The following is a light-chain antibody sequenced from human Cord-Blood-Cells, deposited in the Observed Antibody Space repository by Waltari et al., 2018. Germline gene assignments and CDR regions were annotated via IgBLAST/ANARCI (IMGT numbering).Light chain of an antibody. V-gene: IGKV3-15*01. CDR1: QSVSSN. CDR3: QQYNNRPQT. CDR2: GAS. Sequence: EIVMTQSPATLSVSPGARATLSCRASQSVSSNLAWYQQKPGQAPRLLIYGASSRATGIPARLSGSGSGTEFTLTISSLQSEDFAVYYCQQYNNRPQTFGQGTKVEIK. J-gene: IGKJ1*01.